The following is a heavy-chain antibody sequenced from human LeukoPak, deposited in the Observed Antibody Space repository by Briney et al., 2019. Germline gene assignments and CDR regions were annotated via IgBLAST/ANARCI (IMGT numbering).Heavy chain of an antibody. D-gene: IGHD1-1*01. CDR2: IGTAGDT. V-gene: IGHV3-13*01. Sequence: GGSLRLSCAASGFTFSSYDVHWVRQAAGKGLEWVSAIGTAGDTYYPGSVEGRFTIPRENAKNSLYLQMNSLRAGDTAVYYCARGLERRPFYYYYYGMDVWGQGTTVTVSS. J-gene: IGHJ6*02. CDR1: GFTFSSYD. CDR3: ARGLERRPFYYYYYGMDV.